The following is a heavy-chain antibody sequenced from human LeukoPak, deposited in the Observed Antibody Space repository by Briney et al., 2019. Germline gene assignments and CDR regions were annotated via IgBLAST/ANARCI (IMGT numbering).Heavy chain of an antibody. CDR2: IYTSGST. V-gene: IGHV4-4*07. CDR3: AREKYDFWSGSSYYYYMDV. J-gene: IGHJ6*03. Sequence: SETLSLTCTVSGGSISNYYWSWIRQPAGKGLAWIGRIYTSGSTNYNPSLKSRVTMSVDTSKNQFSLKLSSVTAADTAVYYCAREKYDFWSGSSYYYYMDVWGKGTTVTVSS. CDR1: GGSISNYY. D-gene: IGHD3-3*01.